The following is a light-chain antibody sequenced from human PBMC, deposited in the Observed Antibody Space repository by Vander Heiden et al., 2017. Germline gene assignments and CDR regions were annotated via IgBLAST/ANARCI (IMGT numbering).Light chain of an antibody. J-gene: IGLJ2*01. CDR1: SSNLGAGYD. CDR2: TSS. V-gene: IGLV1-40*01. Sequence: QSALTQPPSVSGAPGQSVSIACTGSSSNLGAGYDVPWYHQLPGRAPELLIYTSSRLPSGVPDRFSASKSGTSASLAITGLRAEDEADYYCQSYDTSLKNVVFGGGTKLTVL. CDR3: QSYDTSLKNVV.